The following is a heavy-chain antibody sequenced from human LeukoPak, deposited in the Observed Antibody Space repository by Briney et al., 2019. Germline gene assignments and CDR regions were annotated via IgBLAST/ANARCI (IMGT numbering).Heavy chain of an antibody. J-gene: IGHJ6*02. CDR1: GFTLSSYW. CDR2: IKQDGSEK. CDR3: ARGYSSGQYYYYYYGMDV. D-gene: IGHD6-19*01. V-gene: IGHV3-7*01. Sequence: GGSLRLSCAASGFTLSSYWMSWVRQAPGKGLEWVASIKQDGSEKYYVDSVKGRFTISRDNAKNSLYLQMNSLRAEDTAVYYCARGYSSGQYYYYYYGMDVWGQGTTVTVSS.